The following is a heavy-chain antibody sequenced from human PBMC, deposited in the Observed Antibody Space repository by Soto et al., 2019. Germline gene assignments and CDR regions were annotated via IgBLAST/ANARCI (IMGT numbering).Heavy chain of an antibody. Sequence: GGSLRLSCAASGFTFSDYYMRWIRQAPGKGLEWVSYISSSGSTRDYAESVKGRFTISREKAKNSRYLQMNGLRAEDTAVSYCARLLESMIVVAGHYWGQGTLVTVSS. CDR3: ARLLESMIVVAGHY. V-gene: IGHV3-11*01. CDR2: ISSSGSTR. CDR1: GFTFSDYY. D-gene: IGHD3-22*01. J-gene: IGHJ4*02.